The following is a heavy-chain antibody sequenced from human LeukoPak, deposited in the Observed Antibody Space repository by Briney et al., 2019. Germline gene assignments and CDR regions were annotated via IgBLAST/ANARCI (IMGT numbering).Heavy chain of an antibody. V-gene: IGHV3-11*05. D-gene: IGHD3-22*01. CDR1: GFTFSDYY. Sequence: AGGSLRLSCAASGFTFSDYYMSWIRQAPGKGLEWVSHISSRSSFTNYADSVKGRFTTSRHNAKNSLYLQMNSLRAEDTAVYYCARVRFDSSGYPFDYWGQGTLVTVSS. CDR2: ISSRSSFT. CDR3: ARVRFDSSGYPFDY. J-gene: IGHJ4*02.